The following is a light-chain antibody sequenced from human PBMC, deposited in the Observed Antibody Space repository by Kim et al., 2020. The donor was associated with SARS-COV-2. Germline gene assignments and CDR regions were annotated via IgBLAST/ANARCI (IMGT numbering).Light chain of an antibody. J-gene: IGKJ4*01. CDR2: GAS. CDR3: QQYGGSAP. CDR1: QSITSNY. V-gene: IGKV3-20*01. Sequence: LSPGERATLSCRASQSITSNYLVWYQQKPGQTPRLLIYGASSRATGIPDRFSGSGSGTDFTLTISRLEPEDFAVYYCQQYGGSAPFGGGTKVDIK.